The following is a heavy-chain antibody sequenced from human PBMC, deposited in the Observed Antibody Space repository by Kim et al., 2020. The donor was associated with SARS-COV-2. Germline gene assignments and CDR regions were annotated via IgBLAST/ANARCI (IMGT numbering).Heavy chain of an antibody. CDR3: ARDQWSRLRGLTYSYYGMDV. CDR1: GFTFRSCA. D-gene: IGHD3-10*01. J-gene: IGHJ6*02. Sequence: SLRLSCAASGFTFRSCAIHWVRQAPGKGLEWVAVISYDGSNKNYADSVKGRFTITRDNSKNTLYLQMNSLRAEDTALYYCARDQWSRLRGLTYSYYGMDVWGQGTTVTVSS. CDR2: ISYDGSNK. V-gene: IGHV3-30-3*01.